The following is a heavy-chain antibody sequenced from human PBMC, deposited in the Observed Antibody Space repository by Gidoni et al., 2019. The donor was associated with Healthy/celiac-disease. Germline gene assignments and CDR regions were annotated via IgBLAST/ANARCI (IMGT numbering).Heavy chain of an antibody. CDR1: GGTFSSYT. Sequence: QVQLVQSGAEVKKPGSSVKVSCKASGGTFSSYTISWVRQAPGQGLEWMGRIIPILGIANYAQKFQGRVTITADKSTSTAYMELSSLRSEDTAVYYCVRAPARLSPYYFDYWGQGTLVTVSS. V-gene: IGHV1-69*02. CDR2: IIPILGIA. CDR3: VRAPARLSPYYFDY. J-gene: IGHJ4*02. D-gene: IGHD3-16*02.